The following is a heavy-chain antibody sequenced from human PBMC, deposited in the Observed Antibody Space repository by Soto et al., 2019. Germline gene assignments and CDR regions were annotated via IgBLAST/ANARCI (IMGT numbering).Heavy chain of an antibody. CDR3: ASSIYDSSGYYPLFDY. D-gene: IGHD3-22*01. J-gene: IGHJ4*02. V-gene: IGHV3-53*01. CDR1: GFPVSSNY. Sequence: GGSLRLSCAASGFPVSSNYMSWVRQAPGKGLEWVSVIYSGGSTYYADSVKGRFTISRDNSKNTLYLQMNSLRAEDTAVYYCASSIYDSSGYYPLFDYWGQGTLVTVSS. CDR2: IYSGGST.